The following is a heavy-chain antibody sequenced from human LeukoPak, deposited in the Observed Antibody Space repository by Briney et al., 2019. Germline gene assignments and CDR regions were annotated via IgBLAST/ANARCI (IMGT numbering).Heavy chain of an antibody. CDR3: ARDPSTVTTAYFDY. Sequence: PGGSLRLSCAASGFTFSTYSMNWVRQAPGKGLEWVAVIWYDGSNKYYADSVKGRFTIARDNSKHTLYLQMNSLRAEDTAVYYCARDPSTVTTAYFDYWGQGTLVTVSS. CDR1: GFTFSTYS. J-gene: IGHJ4*02. CDR2: IWYDGSNK. V-gene: IGHV3-33*08. D-gene: IGHD4-17*01.